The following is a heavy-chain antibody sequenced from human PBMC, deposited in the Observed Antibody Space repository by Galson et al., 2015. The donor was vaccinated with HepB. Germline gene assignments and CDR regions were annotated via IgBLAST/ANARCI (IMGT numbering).Heavy chain of an antibody. V-gene: IGHV3-21*01. Sequence: SLRLSCAASGFTFSSYSMNWVRQAPGKGLEWVSSISSSSSYIYYADPVKGRFTISRDNAKNSLYLQVNSLRAEDTAVYYCARDIRFLEWLLWSYYGMDVWGQGTAVTVSS. CDR3: ARDIRFLEWLLWSYYGMDV. J-gene: IGHJ6*02. CDR2: ISSSSSYI. D-gene: IGHD3-3*01. CDR1: GFTFSSYS.